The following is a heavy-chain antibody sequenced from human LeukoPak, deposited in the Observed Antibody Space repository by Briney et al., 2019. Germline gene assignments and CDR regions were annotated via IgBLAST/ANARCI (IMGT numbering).Heavy chain of an antibody. CDR2: MIPIFGTA. J-gene: IGHJ3*02. Sequence: GASVKVSCKASGGTFSSYAISWVRQAPGQGLEWMGRMIPIFGTANYAQKFQGRVTITTDESTSTAYMELSSLRSEDTAVYYCARGMHTSYESSAFDIWGQGTMVTVSS. CDR3: ARGMHTSYESSAFDI. CDR1: GGTFSSYA. V-gene: IGHV1-69*05. D-gene: IGHD2/OR15-2a*01.